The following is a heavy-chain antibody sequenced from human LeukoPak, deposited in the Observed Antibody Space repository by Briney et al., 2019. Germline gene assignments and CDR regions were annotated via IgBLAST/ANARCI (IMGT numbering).Heavy chain of an antibody. J-gene: IGHJ4*02. CDR3: ARFAYTGGLKFDY. CDR2: IKQDGSEK. Sequence: GGSLRLSCAASRFTFSSYWMSWVRLAPGKGLEWVANIKQDGSEKYYVDSVKGRFTISRDNAKNSVYLEMNSLRAEDTAIYYCARFAYTGGLKFDYWGQGTLVTVSS. V-gene: IGHV3-7*01. D-gene: IGHD1-26*01. CDR1: RFTFSSYW.